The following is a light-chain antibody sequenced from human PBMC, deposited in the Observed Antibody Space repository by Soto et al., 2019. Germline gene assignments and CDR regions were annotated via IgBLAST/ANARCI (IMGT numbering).Light chain of an antibody. CDR2: AAS. CDR1: QSISSY. V-gene: IGKV1-39*01. CDR3: QKSYSTPLT. Sequence: DIQMTQSPSSLSASVGDRVTITCLASQSISSYLNWYQQKPGKAPKLLIYAASSLQSGVPSRFSGSGSGTDFTLNISSMQTEDFATYYCQKSYSTPLTFGGGTKGDIK. J-gene: IGKJ4*01.